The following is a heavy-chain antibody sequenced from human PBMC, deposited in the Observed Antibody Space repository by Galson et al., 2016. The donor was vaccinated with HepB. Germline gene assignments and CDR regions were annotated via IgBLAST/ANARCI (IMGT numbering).Heavy chain of an antibody. V-gene: IGHV3-9*01. J-gene: IGHJ4*02. D-gene: IGHD3-16*01. Sequence: SLRLSCAASGFKFDDFAMYWVRQAPGKGLEWVSGVSWNSGSIGYADSVKGRFTISRDNAKNSLYLQMNSLRSEDTAVYYCAREGDGAYFDYWGQGTLVSVSS. CDR3: AREGDGAYFDY. CDR2: VSWNSGSI. CDR1: GFKFDDFA.